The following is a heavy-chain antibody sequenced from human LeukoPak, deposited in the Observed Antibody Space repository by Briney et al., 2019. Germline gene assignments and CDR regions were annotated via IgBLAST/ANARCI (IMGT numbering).Heavy chain of an antibody. D-gene: IGHD3-9*01. CDR2: IYYSGST. J-gene: IGHJ6*02. V-gene: IGHV4-59*13. Sequence: PSETLSLTCTVSGGSISSYHWSWIRQPPGKGLEWIGYIYYSGSTDYNPSPKSRVTISVDTSKNQFSLKVSSVTAADTAVYYCARDSNVLTSYDYYYGLDVWGQGTTVTVSS. CDR1: GGSISSYH. CDR3: ARDSNVLTSYDYYYGLDV.